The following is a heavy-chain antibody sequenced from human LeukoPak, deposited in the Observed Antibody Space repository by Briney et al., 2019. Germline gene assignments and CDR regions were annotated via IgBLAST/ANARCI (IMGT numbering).Heavy chain of an antibody. CDR1: GGTFSSYA. Sequence: ASVKVSCKASGGTFSSYAISWVRQAPGQGREWMGRIIPILGIANYAQKFQGRVTITADKSTSTAYMELSSLRSEDTAVYYCARDSSGPSDYWGQGTLVTVSS. CDR3: ARDSSGPSDY. D-gene: IGHD2/OR15-2a*01. J-gene: IGHJ4*02. CDR2: IIPILGIA. V-gene: IGHV1-69*04.